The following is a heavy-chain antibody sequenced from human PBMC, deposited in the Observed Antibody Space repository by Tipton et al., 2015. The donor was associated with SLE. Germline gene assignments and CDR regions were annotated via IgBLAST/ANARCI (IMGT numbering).Heavy chain of an antibody. Sequence: TLSLTCTVSGGSISSGGYYWSWIRQPPGKGLEWIGEINHSGSTNYNPSLKSRVTISIDTSKNQFSLKLSSVTAADTAVYYCARGGAEGLWFRESSVAFDIWGQGTMVTVSS. CDR2: INHSGST. D-gene: IGHD3-10*01. CDR1: GGSISSGGYY. J-gene: IGHJ3*02. CDR3: ARGGAEGLWFRESSVAFDI. V-gene: IGHV4-61*08.